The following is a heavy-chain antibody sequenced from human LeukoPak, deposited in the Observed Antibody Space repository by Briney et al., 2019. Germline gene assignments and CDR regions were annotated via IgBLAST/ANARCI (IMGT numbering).Heavy chain of an antibody. D-gene: IGHD3-22*01. Sequence: GGSLRLSCAASGFTFSSYAMSWVRQDPGKGLEWVSAISGSGGSTYYADSVKGRFTISRDNSKNTLYLQMNSLRAEDTAVYYCAKRRIVVVIPSDAFDIWGQGTMVTVSS. CDR1: GFTFSSYA. CDR2: ISGSGGST. CDR3: AKRRIVVVIPSDAFDI. V-gene: IGHV3-23*01. J-gene: IGHJ3*02.